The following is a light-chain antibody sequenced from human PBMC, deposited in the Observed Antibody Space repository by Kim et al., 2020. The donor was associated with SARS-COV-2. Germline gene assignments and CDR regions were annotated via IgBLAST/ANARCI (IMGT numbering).Light chain of an antibody. CDR3: QKYYSDPS. J-gene: IGKJ1*01. V-gene: IGKV1-27*01. CDR2: AAS. CDR1: QGISNY. Sequence: DIQMTQSPSSLSASVGDRVTITCRASQGISNYLAWYQQKPGKVPKLLTYAASTLQSGVPSRFSGTGSGTDFTLTISSLQPEDVATYYCQKYYSDPSFGQGTKVDIK.